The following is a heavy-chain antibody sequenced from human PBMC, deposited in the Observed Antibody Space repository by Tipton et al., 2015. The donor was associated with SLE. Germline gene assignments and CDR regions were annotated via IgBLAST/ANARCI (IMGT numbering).Heavy chain of an antibody. CDR1: GGSITSSY. V-gene: IGHV4-59*12. CDR2: IYYSGNT. D-gene: IGHD6-6*01. CDR3: ARDRGAAPDY. Sequence: TLSLTCAVSGGSITSSYWSWIRQPPGKGLEWIGYIYYSGNTKYNPSLKSRVTISVDTSKNQFSLKLSSVTAADTAVYYCARDRGAAPDYWGQGTLVTVSS. J-gene: IGHJ4*02.